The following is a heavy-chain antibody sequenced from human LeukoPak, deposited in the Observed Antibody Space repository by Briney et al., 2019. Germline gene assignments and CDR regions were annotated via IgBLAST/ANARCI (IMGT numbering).Heavy chain of an antibody. CDR1: GGTFSSYA. D-gene: IGHD4-17*01. J-gene: IGHJ6*02. CDR3: ARDLICGDYSRSPNYYYYYGMDV. V-gene: IGHV1-69*04. Sequence: ASVKVPCKASGGTFSSYAISWVRQAPGQGLEWMGGIIPILGIANYAQKFQGRVTITADKSTSTAYMELSSLRSEDTAVYYCARDLICGDYSRSPNYYYYYGMDVWGQGTTVTVSS. CDR2: IIPILGIA.